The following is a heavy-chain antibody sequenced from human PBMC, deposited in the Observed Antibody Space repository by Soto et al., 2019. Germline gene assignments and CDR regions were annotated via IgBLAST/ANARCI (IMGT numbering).Heavy chain of an antibody. D-gene: IGHD1-1*01. CDR3: ASQRVSYAMDV. Sequence: EVQLVESGGGLVQPGGSLRLSCTVSGFTFGDYWMTWVRQAPGKGLEWVANMNQDGSEKYYVDSVQGRFAISSDNAKNSLYLQMHSLSAEDTAVYYCASQRVSYAMDVWGQGTTVTVSS. CDR1: GFTFGDYW. J-gene: IGHJ6*02. CDR2: MNQDGSEK. V-gene: IGHV3-7*05.